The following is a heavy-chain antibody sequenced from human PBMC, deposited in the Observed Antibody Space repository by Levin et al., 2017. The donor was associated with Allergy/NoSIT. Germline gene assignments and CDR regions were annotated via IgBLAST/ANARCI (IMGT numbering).Heavy chain of an antibody. D-gene: IGHD2-15*01. V-gene: IGHV3-11*01. CDR2: ISSNGNKM. J-gene: IGHJ5*01. Sequence: SGGSLRLSCAASEFTFSDYYVSWIRRAPGKGLEWISYISSNGNKMYYADSVKGRFSISRDNAKKSVYLHMNSLRAEDTAVYYCARHGLPTNWFDSWGQGTLVTVSS. CDR3: ARHGLPTNWFDS. CDR1: EFTFSDYY.